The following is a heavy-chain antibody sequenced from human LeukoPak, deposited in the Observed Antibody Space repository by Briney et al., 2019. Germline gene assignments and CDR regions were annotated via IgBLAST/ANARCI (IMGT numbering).Heavy chain of an antibody. V-gene: IGHV4-34*01. CDR3: ARGRKYSSSWYGY. CDR2: INHSGST. J-gene: IGHJ4*02. CDR1: GGSFSGYY. D-gene: IGHD6-13*01. Sequence: SETLSLTCAVYGGSFSGYYWSWIRQPPGKGLECIGEINHSGSTNYNPSLKSRVTISVDTSKNQFSLKLSSVTAADTAVYYCARGRKYSSSWYGYWGQGTLVTVSS.